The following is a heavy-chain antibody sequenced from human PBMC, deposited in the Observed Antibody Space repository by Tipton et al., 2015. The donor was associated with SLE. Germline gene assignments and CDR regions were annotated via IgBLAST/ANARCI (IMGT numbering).Heavy chain of an antibody. D-gene: IGHD3-22*01. CDR2: IWSHGNDP. Sequence: SLRLSCVASGIPLKNYGMHWVRQAPGEGLEWVSFIWSHGNDPYYADSVKGRFTISRDNSKNTLYLQMSSLRAEDTAVYYCVKENDYYDSSLKAFDIWGQGTMVTVSS. CDR1: GIPLKNYG. J-gene: IGHJ3*02. V-gene: IGHV3-30*02. CDR3: VKENDYYDSSLKAFDI.